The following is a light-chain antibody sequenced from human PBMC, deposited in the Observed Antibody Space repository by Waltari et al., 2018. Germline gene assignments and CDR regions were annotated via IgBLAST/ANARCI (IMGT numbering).Light chain of an antibody. CDR1: QDIHSW. V-gene: IGKV1-12*01. CDR2: AAS. J-gene: IGKJ4*01. CDR3: QQADRLPLT. Sequence: DIQMTQSPTSVSASVGDSVTITCRASQDIHSWLAWYQQKPGKAPKLLISAASGLESGVPSRFSGRGSGTDFTLTISSLQPEDFATYYCQQADRLPLTFGGGTKVEIK.